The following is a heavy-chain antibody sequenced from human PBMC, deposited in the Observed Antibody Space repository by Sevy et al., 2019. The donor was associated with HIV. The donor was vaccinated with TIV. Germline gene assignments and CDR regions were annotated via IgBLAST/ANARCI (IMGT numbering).Heavy chain of an antibody. CDR1: GFTFSDYY. D-gene: IGHD3-9*01. CDR2: ISSSSSYT. J-gene: IGHJ4*02. Sequence: GGSLRLSCAASGFTFSDYYMSWIRQAPGKGLEWVSYISSSSSYTNYADSVKGRFTISRDNAKNSLYLQMNSLRAEEPVVYYCAREYRYYDILTGYYNGRSFDYWGQGTLVTVSS. CDR3: AREYRYYDILTGYYNGRSFDY. V-gene: IGHV3-11*06.